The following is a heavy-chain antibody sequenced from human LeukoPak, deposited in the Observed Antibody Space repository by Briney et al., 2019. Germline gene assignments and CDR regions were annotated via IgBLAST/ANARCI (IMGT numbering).Heavy chain of an antibody. CDR1: GGSISSYY. V-gene: IGHV4-59*01. Sequence: PSETLSLTCTVSGGSISSYYWSWIRQPPGKGLEWIGYIYYSGSTNYNPSLKGRVTISVDTSKNQFSLKLSSVTAADTAVYYCARGADYGDYFDYWGQGTLVTVSS. CDR2: IYYSGST. CDR3: ARGADYGDYFDY. D-gene: IGHD4-17*01. J-gene: IGHJ4*02.